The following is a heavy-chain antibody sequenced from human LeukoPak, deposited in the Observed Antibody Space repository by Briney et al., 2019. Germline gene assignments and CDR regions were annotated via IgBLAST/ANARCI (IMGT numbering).Heavy chain of an antibody. V-gene: IGHV4-31*11. CDR1: GGSFSGYY. Sequence: ASETLSLTCAVYGGSFSGYYWSWIRQHPGKGLEWIGYIYYSGSTYYNPSLKSRVTISVDTSKNQFSLKLSSVTAADTAVYYCARWGCSSTSCYTRFDYWGQGTLVTVSS. D-gene: IGHD2-2*02. CDR2: IYYSGST. J-gene: IGHJ4*02. CDR3: ARWGCSSTSCYTRFDY.